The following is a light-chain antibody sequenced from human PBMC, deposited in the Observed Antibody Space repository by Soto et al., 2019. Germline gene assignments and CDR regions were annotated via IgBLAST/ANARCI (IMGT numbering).Light chain of an antibody. V-gene: IGKV3-11*01. J-gene: IGKJ4*01. Sequence: ALAQSPVALSLSPGERATLSCRASQSVSTDLAWYQQKPGQAPRLLIYDASNRATGIPVRFAGSGSGTDFALTISSLEPEDFATYYCQQGYIIPLTFGGGTRVEI. CDR2: DAS. CDR1: QSVSTD. CDR3: QQGYIIPLT.